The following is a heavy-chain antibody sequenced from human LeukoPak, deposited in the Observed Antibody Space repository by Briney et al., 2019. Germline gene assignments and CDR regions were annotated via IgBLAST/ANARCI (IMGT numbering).Heavy chain of an antibody. J-gene: IGHJ4*02. V-gene: IGHV3-21*01. CDR2: ISSSSSYI. D-gene: IGHD5-12*01. CDR3: ARMDGYIVATGGFDY. CDR1: GFTFSSHS. Sequence: PGGSLRLSCAASGFTFSSHSMNWVRQAPGKGLEWVSSISSSSSYIYYADSVKGRFTISRDNAKNSLYLQMNSLRAEDTAVYYCARMDGYIVATGGFDYWGQGTLVTVSS.